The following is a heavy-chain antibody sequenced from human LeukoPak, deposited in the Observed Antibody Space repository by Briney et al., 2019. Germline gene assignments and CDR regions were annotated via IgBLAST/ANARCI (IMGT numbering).Heavy chain of an antibody. V-gene: IGHV4-34*01. CDR3: ARGENSGSYFSYFDS. Sequence: PSETLSLACAVYGGSFSGHYWTWIRRPPGKGLEWIGEIDHTGRSTYNPSLTSRVTISKDSSKNQFSLSLGSVIAADTAVYFCARGENSGSYFSYFDSWAQGTPVTVSS. D-gene: IGHD3-10*01. J-gene: IGHJ5*01. CDR1: GGSFSGHY. CDR2: IDHTGRS.